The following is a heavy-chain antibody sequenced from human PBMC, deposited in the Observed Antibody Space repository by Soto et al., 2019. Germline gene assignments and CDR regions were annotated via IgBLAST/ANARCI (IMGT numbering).Heavy chain of an antibody. J-gene: IGHJ4*02. CDR3: ARVLSHLVVAATLFDY. CDR2: INPNSGGT. V-gene: IGHV1-2*04. D-gene: IGHD2-15*01. CDR1: GYTFTGYY. Sequence: ASVKVSCKASGYTFTGYYMHWVRQAPGQGLEWMGWINPNSGGTNYAQKFQGWVTMTRDTSISTAYMELSRLRSDDTAVYYCARVLSHLVVAATLFDYWGQGTLVTVSS.